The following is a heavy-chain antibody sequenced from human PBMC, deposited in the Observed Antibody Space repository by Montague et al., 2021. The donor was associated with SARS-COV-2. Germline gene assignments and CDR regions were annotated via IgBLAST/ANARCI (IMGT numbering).Heavy chain of an antibody. J-gene: IGHJ6*02. CDR1: GFIFSNYA. CDR2: MSGSGVRR. V-gene: IGHV3-23*01. D-gene: IGHD6-19*01. CDR3: AKDTATIRIAVALMDV. Sequence: SLRLSCAASGFIFSNYAMPWVRQAPEKGLEWVSTMSGSGVRRDYADSVKGRFTISRDSSKNTLYLQMNSLRVEDTAVYYCAKDTATIRIAVALMDVWGQGTTVIVSS.